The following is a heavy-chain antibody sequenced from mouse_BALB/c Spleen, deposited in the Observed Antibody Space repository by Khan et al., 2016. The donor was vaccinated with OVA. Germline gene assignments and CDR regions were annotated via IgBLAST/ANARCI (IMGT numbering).Heavy chain of an antibody. D-gene: IGHD4-1*01. V-gene: IGHV3-2*02. Sequence: EVQLQESGPGLVKPSQSLSLTCTVTGYSITSDYAWNWIRQFPGNKLEWMGSIRYSGRTSYNPSLKSRISVTRDTSKNQFFLQLNSVTTEDTATYYCAMGRTYWGQGTLVTVSA. CDR2: IRYSGRT. J-gene: IGHJ3*01. CDR3: AMGRTY. CDR1: GYSITSDYA.